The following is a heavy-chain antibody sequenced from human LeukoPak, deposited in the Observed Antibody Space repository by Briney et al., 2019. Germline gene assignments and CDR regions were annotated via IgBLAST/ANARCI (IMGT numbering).Heavy chain of an antibody. V-gene: IGHV3-7*01. Sequence: GGSLRLXCAASGFTFSTYWMSWVRQAPGKGLEWVANIKQDGSEKYYLDSVKGRFTISRDNAKNSLYLQMNSLRAEDTAVYFCTREAAAGIDYWGQGTLVTVSS. CDR2: IKQDGSEK. D-gene: IGHD6-13*01. J-gene: IGHJ4*02. CDR1: GFTFSTYW. CDR3: TREAAAGIDY.